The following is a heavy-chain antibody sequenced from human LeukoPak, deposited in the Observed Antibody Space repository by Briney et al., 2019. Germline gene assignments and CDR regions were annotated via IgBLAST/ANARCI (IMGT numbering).Heavy chain of an antibody. D-gene: IGHD3-16*01. CDR3: AREINLGAFDI. Sequence: KTSETLSLTCSVSDDSISIYYWSWIRQPPGKGLEWIGYIYYSGSTNYNPSLKSRVTISVDTSKNQFSLKLSSVTAADTAVYYCAREINLGAFDIWGQGTMVTVSS. J-gene: IGHJ3*02. V-gene: IGHV4-59*01. CDR2: IYYSGST. CDR1: DDSISIYY.